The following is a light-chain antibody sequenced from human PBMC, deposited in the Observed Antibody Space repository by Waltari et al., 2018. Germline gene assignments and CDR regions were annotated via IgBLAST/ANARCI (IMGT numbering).Light chain of an antibody. CDR3: NSYSSTSTLWV. CDR1: TSDVGGYDY. V-gene: IGLV2-14*01. Sequence: QSALTQPASVSGSPGQSITISCTGTTSDVGGYDYVSWYQQHPGKAPKLLIYEVSNRPSGVSNRFSCSKSGNTASLSISGLQAEDEANYYCNSYSSTSTLWVFGGGTKLTVL. CDR2: EVS. J-gene: IGLJ3*02.